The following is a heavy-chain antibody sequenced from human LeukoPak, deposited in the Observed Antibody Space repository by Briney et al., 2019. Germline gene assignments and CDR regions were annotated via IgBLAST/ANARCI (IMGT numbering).Heavy chain of an antibody. Sequence: PGGSLRLSCAASGFTFRVYAMHWIRQPPGKGLGWIGEINHSGSTNYNPSLKSRVTISVDTSKNQFSLKLSSVTAADTAVYYCARGLFYWGQGTLVTVSS. CDR3: ARGLFY. CDR1: GFTFRVYA. V-gene: IGHV4-34*01. J-gene: IGHJ4*02. D-gene: IGHD3-10*01. CDR2: INHSGST.